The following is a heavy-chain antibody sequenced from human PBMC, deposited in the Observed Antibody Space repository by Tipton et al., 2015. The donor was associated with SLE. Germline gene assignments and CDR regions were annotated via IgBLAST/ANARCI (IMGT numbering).Heavy chain of an antibody. Sequence: TLSLTCTVSGGSVNSYYWSWIRQLPGKGLEWIGYMHYSGSTNYNPSLKSRVTISVDTSKNQFSLKLSSVTAADTAVYYCASNSGTYYYYYYMDVWGKGTTVTVSS. V-gene: IGHV4-59*02. CDR3: ASNSGTYYYYYYMDV. J-gene: IGHJ6*03. D-gene: IGHD1-26*01. CDR2: MHYSGST. CDR1: GGSVNSYY.